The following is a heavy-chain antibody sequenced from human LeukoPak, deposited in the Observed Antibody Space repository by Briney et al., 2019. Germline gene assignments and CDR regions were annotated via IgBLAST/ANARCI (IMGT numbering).Heavy chain of an antibody. V-gene: IGHV4-38-2*02. CDR1: GYSISSGYY. D-gene: IGHD6-25*01. Sequence: SETLSLTCTVSGYSISSGYYWGWIRQPPGKGLEWIGEINHSGSTNYNPSLKSRVTISVDTSKNQFSLKLSSVTAADTAVYYCARARAGAFDYWGQGTLVTVSS. CDR3: ARARAGAFDY. CDR2: INHSGST. J-gene: IGHJ4*02.